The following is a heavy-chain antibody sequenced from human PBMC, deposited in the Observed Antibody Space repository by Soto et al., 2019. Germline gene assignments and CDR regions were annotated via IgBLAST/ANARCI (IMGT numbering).Heavy chain of an antibody. D-gene: IGHD3-22*01. Sequence: ASVKVSCKASGYNFSDFGITWVRQAPGQGLEWMGWISGKNGNTNYAQKVQGRVTLTADTSTRTAYMEMRALTSDDTGIYYCARSYYYEDTGTFENWGQGTPVTVYS. CDR2: ISGKNGNT. J-gene: IGHJ4*02. CDR3: ARSYYYEDTGTFEN. CDR1: GYNFSDFG. V-gene: IGHV1-18*04.